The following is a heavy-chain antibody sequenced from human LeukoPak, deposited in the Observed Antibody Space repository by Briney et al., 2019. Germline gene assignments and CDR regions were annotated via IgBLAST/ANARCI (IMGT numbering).Heavy chain of an antibody. D-gene: IGHD6-6*01. CDR3: ARGYSSSYLLPYFDY. Sequence: NSSETLSLTCAVYGGSFSGYYWSWIRQPPGKGLEWIGEINHSGSTNYNPSLKSRVTISVDTSKNQFSLKLSSVTAADTAVYYCARGYSSSYLLPYFDYWGQGTLVTVSS. V-gene: IGHV4-34*01. J-gene: IGHJ4*02. CDR1: GGSFSGYY. CDR2: INHSGST.